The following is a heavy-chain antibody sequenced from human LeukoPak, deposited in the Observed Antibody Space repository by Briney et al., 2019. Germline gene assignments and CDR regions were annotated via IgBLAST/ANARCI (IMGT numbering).Heavy chain of an antibody. CDR3: AGGRGYCSSTSCYYFDY. D-gene: IGHD2-2*01. Sequence: SETLSLTCAVYGGSFSGYYWSWIRQPPGKGLEWIGEINHSGSTNYNPSLKSRVTISVDTSKNQFSLKLSSVTAADTAVYYCAGGRGYCSSTSCYYFDYWGQGTLVTVSS. V-gene: IGHV4-34*01. J-gene: IGHJ4*02. CDR1: GGSFSGYY. CDR2: INHSGST.